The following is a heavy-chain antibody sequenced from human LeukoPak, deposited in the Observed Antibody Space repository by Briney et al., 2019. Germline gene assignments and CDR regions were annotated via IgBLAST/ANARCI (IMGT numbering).Heavy chain of an antibody. Sequence: GGSLRLSCAASGFTFSSDGMHWVRQAPGKGLEWVAFIRYDGTNKYYADSVKGRFTISRDNSKNTLYLQMNSLRAEDTAVYYCAKDKDRTNWYFDYWGQGTLVTVSS. CDR2: IRYDGTNK. CDR3: AKDKDRTNWYFDY. V-gene: IGHV3-30*02. J-gene: IGHJ4*02. CDR1: GFTFSSDG. D-gene: IGHD1-14*01.